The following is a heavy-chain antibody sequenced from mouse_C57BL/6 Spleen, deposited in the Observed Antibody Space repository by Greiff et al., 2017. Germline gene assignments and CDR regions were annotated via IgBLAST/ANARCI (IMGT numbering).Heavy chain of an antibody. Sequence: QVQLQQPGAELVMPGASVKLSCKASGYTFTSYWMHWVKQRPGQGLEWIGEIDPSDSYTNYNQKFKGKSTLTVDKSSSTAYMQLSSLTSEDSAVYYCARSYYGSSLFDYWGQGTTLTVSS. CDR3: ARSYYGSSLFDY. CDR1: GYTFTSYW. D-gene: IGHD1-1*01. CDR2: IDPSDSYT. V-gene: IGHV1-69*01. J-gene: IGHJ2*01.